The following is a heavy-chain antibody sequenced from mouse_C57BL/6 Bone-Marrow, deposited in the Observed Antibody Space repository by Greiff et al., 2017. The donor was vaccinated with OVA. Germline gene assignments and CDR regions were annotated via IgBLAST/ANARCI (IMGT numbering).Heavy chain of an antibody. CDR3: ARSRRSLYWYFDV. Sequence: EVQLQQSVAELVRPGASVKLSCTASGFTIPPTSLPFVPPRPSPFLAWIGRIDPANGNTKYAPKFKGKATITADTSSNTAYLQLSSLTSEDTAIYYCARSRRSLYWYFDVWGTGTTVTVSS. V-gene: IGHV14-3*01. CDR1: GFTIPPTS. J-gene: IGHJ1*03. CDR2: IDPANGNT.